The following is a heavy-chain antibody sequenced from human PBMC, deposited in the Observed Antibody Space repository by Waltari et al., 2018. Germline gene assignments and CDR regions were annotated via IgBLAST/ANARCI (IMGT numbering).Heavy chain of an antibody. V-gene: IGHV1-2*02. J-gene: IGHJ6*02. CDR2: INPNRGGT. Sequence: QVQLVQSGAEVKKPGASVKVSCKASGYTFTGYYMHWVRQAPGQGLEWVGWINPNRGGTNYAQKFQSRVTITADESTSTAYMELSSLRSEDTAVYYCARDQPMDVWGQGTTVTVSS. CDR1: GYTFTGYY. CDR3: ARDQPMDV.